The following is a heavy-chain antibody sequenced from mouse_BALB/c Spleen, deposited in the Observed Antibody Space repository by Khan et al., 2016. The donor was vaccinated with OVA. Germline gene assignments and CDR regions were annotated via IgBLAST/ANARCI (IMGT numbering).Heavy chain of an antibody. CDR2: INTELGEP. CDR3: ARGGGSYAMDY. J-gene: IGHJ4*01. CDR1: GYTFTDYS. Sequence: QIQLVQSGPELKKPGETVKISCKASGYTFTDYSMHWVKQAPGKGLKWMVRINTELGEPTYADDLKGRSAFALQTSASTVDLQMNNLKHEDTATYFCARGGGSYAMDYCGQGTSVTVSS. V-gene: IGHV9-2-1*01.